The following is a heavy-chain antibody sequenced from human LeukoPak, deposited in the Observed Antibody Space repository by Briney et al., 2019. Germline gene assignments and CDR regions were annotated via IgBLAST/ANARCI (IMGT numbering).Heavy chain of an antibody. D-gene: IGHD4-17*01. J-gene: IGHJ4*02. Sequence: SETLSLTCAVSGGSISSSSYYWGRVRQPPGKGLEWIGSINYSGSTYYNPSPKSRVTMSADTSKNQFSPKLSSVTAADTAVYYCASHDYGDLRADYWGQGTLVTVSS. CDR1: GGSISSSSYY. V-gene: IGHV4-39*01. CDR2: INYSGST. CDR3: ASHDYGDLRADY.